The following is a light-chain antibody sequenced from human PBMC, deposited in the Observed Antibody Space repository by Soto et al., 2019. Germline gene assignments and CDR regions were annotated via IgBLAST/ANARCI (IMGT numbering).Light chain of an antibody. CDR2: DAS. CDR3: QERSLPGT. CDR1: QSVRSNY. V-gene: IGKV3-11*01. Sequence: EIVLTQSPGTLSLSPGERATLSCRASQSVRSNYLAWYQQKPGQAPRLLIYDASNRATGIPARFSGSGSGTDFTLTISSLEPEDFAVYYCQERSLPGTFGQGTKVDIK. J-gene: IGKJ1*01.